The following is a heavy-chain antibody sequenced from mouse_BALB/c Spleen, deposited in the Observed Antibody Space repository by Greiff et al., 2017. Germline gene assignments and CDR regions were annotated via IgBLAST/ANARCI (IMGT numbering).Heavy chain of an antibody. CDR3: ARNGYDEAMDY. J-gene: IGHJ4*01. CDR2: ISSGGSYT. V-gene: IGHV5-9-4*01. Sequence: EVMLVESGGGLVKPGGSLKLSCAASGFTFSSYAMSWVRQSPEKRLEWVAEISSGGSYTYYPDTVTGRFTISRDNAKNTLYLEMSSLRSEDTAMYYCARNGYDEAMDYWGQGTSVTVSA. D-gene: IGHD2-2*01. CDR1: GFTFSSYA.